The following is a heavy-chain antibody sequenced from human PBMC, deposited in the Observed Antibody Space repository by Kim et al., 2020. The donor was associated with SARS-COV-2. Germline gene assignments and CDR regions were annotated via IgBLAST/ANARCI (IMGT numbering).Heavy chain of an antibody. V-gene: IGHV4-31*02. Sequence: GSTYYNPSLKGRVTISVDSSKNQFSLKLSAVTAADTAVYYCARERTSLDCWGQGTLVTVSS. J-gene: IGHJ4*02. CDR2: GST. CDR3: ARERTSLDC.